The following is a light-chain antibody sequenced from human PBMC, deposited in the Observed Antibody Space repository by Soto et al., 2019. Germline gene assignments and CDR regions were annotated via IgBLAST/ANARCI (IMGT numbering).Light chain of an antibody. Sequence: DIVLTQSPDTLSLSPWERATLSCRASQSVSSSYLAWYQQKPGQAPRLLIYDASNRATGIPARFSGSGSGTDFTLTISSLEPEDFAVYYCQQRSNWPPITFGQGTRLEIK. CDR2: DAS. J-gene: IGKJ5*01. CDR1: QSVSSSY. V-gene: IGKV3-11*01. CDR3: QQRSNWPPIT.